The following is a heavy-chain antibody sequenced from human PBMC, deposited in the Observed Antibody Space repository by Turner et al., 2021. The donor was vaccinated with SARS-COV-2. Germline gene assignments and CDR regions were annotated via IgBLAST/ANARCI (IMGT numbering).Heavy chain of an antibody. J-gene: IGHJ5*02. CDR2: ISSSSSYI. D-gene: IGHD3-22*01. V-gene: IGHV3-21*01. Sequence: EVQLVASGGGLLKPGGSLSLSCAASGFTFSSYTMYWFRQAPGKGLEGVSSISSSSSYIYDADSVKGRFTSSRDNDNNSLYLQMNSLRAEDTAVYYCARGTYYYDSSGYSGTNWFDPWGQGTLVTVSS. CDR1: GFTFSSYT. CDR3: ARGTYYYDSSGYSGTNWFDP.